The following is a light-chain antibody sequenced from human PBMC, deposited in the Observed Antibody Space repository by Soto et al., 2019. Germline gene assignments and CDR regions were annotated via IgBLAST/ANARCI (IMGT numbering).Light chain of an antibody. CDR2: MAS. CDR1: QSIGSW. J-gene: IGKJ1*01. Sequence: DIPMTQSPSTLSASVGDRVTITCRASQSIGSWLAWYQQKPGKAPKLLIYMASSLESGVPSRFSGSGSGTEFTLTISSLQPDDFATYYCQQYNTYWTFGQGTKVEIK. CDR3: QQYNTYWT. V-gene: IGKV1-5*03.